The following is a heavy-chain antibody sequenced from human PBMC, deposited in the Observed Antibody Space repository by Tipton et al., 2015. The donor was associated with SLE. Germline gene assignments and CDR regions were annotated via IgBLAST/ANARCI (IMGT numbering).Heavy chain of an antibody. D-gene: IGHD5-18*01. J-gene: IGHJ4*02. CDR1: VFTFSIYA. CDR3: AKVDRTNMVTSFDY. V-gene: IGHV3-23*01. Sequence: SLRLSCAASVFTFSIYAMSWVRQAPGKGLEWVSSISGSAGSTYYADSVKGRFTISRDNSKNTLYLQMNSLRAEDTAVYYCAKVDRTNMVTSFDYWGQGTLVTVSS. CDR2: ISGSAGST.